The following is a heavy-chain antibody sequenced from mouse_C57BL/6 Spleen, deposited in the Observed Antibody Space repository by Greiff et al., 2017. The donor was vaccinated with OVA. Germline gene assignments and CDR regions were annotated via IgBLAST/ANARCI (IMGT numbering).Heavy chain of an antibody. CDR1: GYSITSGYY. CDR3: ARETIPYYYAMDY. V-gene: IGHV3-6*01. Sequence: EVKLMESGPGLVKPSQSLSLTCSVTGYSITSGYYWNWIRQFPGNKLEWMGYISYDGSNNYNPSLKNRISITRDTSKNQFFLKLNSVTTEDTATYYCARETIPYYYAMDYWGQGTSVTVSS. J-gene: IGHJ4*01. CDR2: ISYDGSN.